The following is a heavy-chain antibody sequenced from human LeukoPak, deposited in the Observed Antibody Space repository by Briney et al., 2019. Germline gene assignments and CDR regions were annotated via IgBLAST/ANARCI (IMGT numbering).Heavy chain of an antibody. J-gene: IGHJ4*02. CDR1: GGSFSGYY. V-gene: IGHV4-34*01. Sequence: SGTLSLTCAVYGGSFSGYYWSWIRQPPGKGLEWIGEINHSGSTNYNPSLKSRVTISVDTSKNQSSLKLSSVTAADTAVYYCARVFVYGDYRNDYWGQGTLVTVSP. CDR2: INHSGST. D-gene: IGHD4-17*01. CDR3: ARVFVYGDYRNDY.